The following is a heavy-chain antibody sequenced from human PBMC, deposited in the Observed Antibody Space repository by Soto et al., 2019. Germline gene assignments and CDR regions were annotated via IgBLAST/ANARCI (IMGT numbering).Heavy chain of an antibody. CDR1: GGSISSSSYY. V-gene: IGHV4-39*01. CDR3: ARPTLYYYYGMDV. J-gene: IGHJ6*02. CDR2: IYYSGST. Sequence: SETLSLTCTVSGGSISSSSYYWGWIRQPPGKGLEWIGSIYYSGSTYYNPSLKSRVTISVDTSKNQFSLKLSSVTAADTAVYYCARPTLYYYYGMDVWGQGTTVT.